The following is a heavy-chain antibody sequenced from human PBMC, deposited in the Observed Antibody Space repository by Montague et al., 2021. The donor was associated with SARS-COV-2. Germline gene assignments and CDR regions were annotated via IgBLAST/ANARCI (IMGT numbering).Heavy chain of an antibody. CDR2: VIHSGNT. CDR3: AKGRQIYVTLGLRTGRFDA. J-gene: IGHJ5*01. D-gene: IGHD7-27*01. Sequence: SETLSLTCAVYGASFSGYYWTWIRQSPGRGLEWIGEVIHSGNTSYNPSLQSRLTMSVDTYKNQFSLRLSSVTAADTAVYFCAKGRQIYVTLGLRTGRFDAWGQGTLVTVSS. CDR1: GASFSGYY. V-gene: IGHV4-34*01.